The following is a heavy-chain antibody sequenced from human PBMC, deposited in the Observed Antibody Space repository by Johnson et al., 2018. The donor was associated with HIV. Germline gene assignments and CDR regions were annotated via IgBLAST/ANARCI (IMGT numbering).Heavy chain of an antibody. Sequence: QVQLVESGGGVVQPGGSLRLSCAASGFTFSSYGMHWVRQAPGKGLEWVAVISYDGSNKYYADAVKARFTISRDNSKNTLYLQMHSLRAEDTAVYDCARSGYGSGSTNDAFDIWGQGTMVTVSS. CDR1: GFTFSSYG. D-gene: IGHD3-10*01. CDR2: ISYDGSNK. J-gene: IGHJ3*02. CDR3: ARSGYGSGSTNDAFDI. V-gene: IGHV3-30*19.